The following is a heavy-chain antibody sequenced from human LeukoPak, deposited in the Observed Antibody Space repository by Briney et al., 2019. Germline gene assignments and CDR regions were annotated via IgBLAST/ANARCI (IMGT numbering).Heavy chain of an antibody. Sequence: GGSLRLSCAASGFTFSNYWMGWVRQAPGKGLEWVANIKTDGYDKYYADSVKGRFTISRDNSKNTLYLQMNSLRAEDTAVYYCAKDQAYYYDSSGYYLLNAFDIWGQGTMVTVSS. CDR2: IKTDGYDK. D-gene: IGHD3-22*01. J-gene: IGHJ3*02. V-gene: IGHV3-7*01. CDR1: GFTFSNYW. CDR3: AKDQAYYYDSSGYYLLNAFDI.